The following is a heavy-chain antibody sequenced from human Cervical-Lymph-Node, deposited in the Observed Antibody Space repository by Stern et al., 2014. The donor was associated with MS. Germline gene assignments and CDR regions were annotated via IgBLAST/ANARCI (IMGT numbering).Heavy chain of an antibody. CDR3: GRDTCRGGGCYFRY. J-gene: IGHJ4*02. D-gene: IGHD2-15*01. CDR1: GFIFSNYA. Sequence: QVQLVESGGGVVQPGRSLRLSCAASGFIFSNYAMHWVRQAPGKGLDWVAFVSNEGSKQFYADSVKGRFTISRDNANNTLYLQMNSLRPEDTAVYYCGRDTCRGGGCYFRYWGQGILITVSS. V-gene: IGHV3-30-3*01. CDR2: VSNEGSKQ.